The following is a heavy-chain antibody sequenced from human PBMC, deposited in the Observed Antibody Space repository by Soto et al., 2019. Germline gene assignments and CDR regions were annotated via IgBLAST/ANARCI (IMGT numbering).Heavy chain of an antibody. CDR2: INQDGSVK. J-gene: IGHJ1*01. CDR1: ALSFSNYW. D-gene: IGHD6-13*01. V-gene: IGHV3-7*01. CDR3: VRAIAAADSA. Sequence: QLVESGGGLVQPGGSLRLSCAASALSFSNYWMSWVRQAPGKGLEWVANINQDGSVKYYVDSVKGRFTISRDNAENSLSLQMNSLRAEDTAVYYCVRAIAAADSAWGQGTLVTVSS.